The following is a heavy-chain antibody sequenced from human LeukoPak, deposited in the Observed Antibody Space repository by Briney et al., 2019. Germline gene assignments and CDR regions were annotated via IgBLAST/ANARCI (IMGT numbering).Heavy chain of an antibody. CDR3: ARGIFPGIAAAVDY. Sequence: PGGSLRLSCAASGFTFSSYEMNWVRQAPGKGLEWVSYISSSGSTIYYADSVKGRFTISRDNSKNTLYLQMNSLGAEDTAVYYCARGIFPGIAAAVDYWGQGTLVTVSS. D-gene: IGHD6-13*01. V-gene: IGHV3-48*03. J-gene: IGHJ4*02. CDR2: ISSSGSTI. CDR1: GFTFSSYE.